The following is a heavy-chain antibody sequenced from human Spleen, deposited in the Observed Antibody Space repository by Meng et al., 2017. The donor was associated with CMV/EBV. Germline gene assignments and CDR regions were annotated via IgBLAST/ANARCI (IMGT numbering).Heavy chain of an antibody. Sequence: GGSLRLSCAASGFTFSSYGMHWVRQAPGKGLEWVSSISSSSSYIYYADSVKGRFTISRDNSKNTLSLQMNSLRAEDTAVYYCARDLRGYCSSTSCHRTGAFDIWGQGTMVTVSS. CDR2: ISSSSSYI. D-gene: IGHD2-2*02. V-gene: IGHV3-21*01. J-gene: IGHJ3*02. CDR3: ARDLRGYCSSTSCHRTGAFDI. CDR1: GFTFSSYG.